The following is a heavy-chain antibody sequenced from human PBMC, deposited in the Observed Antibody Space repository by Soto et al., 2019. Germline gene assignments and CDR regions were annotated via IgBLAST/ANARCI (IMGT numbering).Heavy chain of an antibody. CDR2: ISSSSSYT. CDR1: GFTFSDYY. J-gene: IGHJ6*02. CDR3: ARWATIAATDYYYDYGMDV. D-gene: IGHD6-6*01. Sequence: QVQLVESGGGLVKPGGSLRLSCAASGFTFSDYYMSWIRQAPGKGLEWVSYISSSSSYTNYADSVKGRFTISRDNAKNSLYLQMNSLRAEDTAVYYCARWATIAATDYYYDYGMDVWGQGTTVTVSS. V-gene: IGHV3-11*06.